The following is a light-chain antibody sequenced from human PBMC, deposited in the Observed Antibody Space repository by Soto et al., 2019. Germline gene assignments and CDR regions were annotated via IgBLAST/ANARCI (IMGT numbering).Light chain of an antibody. J-gene: IGLJ3*02. V-gene: IGLV1-47*02. CDR1: RSNIGSNY. CDR3: AAWDDNLSGWV. Sequence: QSVLTQPPSASATPGQRVSISCSGRRSNIGSNYVYWYQQLPGAAPRLLMYSNNQRPSGVPGRFSVSKSGTSASLAISGLRSEDEADYYCAAWDDNLSGWVFGGGTKVTVL. CDR2: SNN.